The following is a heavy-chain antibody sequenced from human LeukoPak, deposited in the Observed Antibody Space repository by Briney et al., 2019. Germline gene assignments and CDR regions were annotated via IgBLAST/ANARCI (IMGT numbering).Heavy chain of an antibody. CDR1: GGSISGYY. CDR3: ARGRGYGGNYLRAFDI. Sequence: PSETLSLTCTVSGGSISGYYWSWIRQPPGEGLEWIGYIYSSGITNYNPSLKSRVTISADTSQNHFSLELSSVTAADTAVYYCARGRGYGGNYLRAFDIWGQGTMVSVSS. J-gene: IGHJ3*02. D-gene: IGHD1-26*01. CDR2: IYSSGIT. V-gene: IGHV4-59*01.